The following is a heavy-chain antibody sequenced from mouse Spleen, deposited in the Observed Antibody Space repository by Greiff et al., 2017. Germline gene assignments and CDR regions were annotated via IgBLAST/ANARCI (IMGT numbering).Heavy chain of an antibody. J-gene: IGHJ2*01. CDR1: GFTFTDYY. D-gene: IGHD1-2*01. CDR3: ARYTPLYGYDY. V-gene: IGHV7-3*01. Sequence: EVMLVESGGGLVQPGGSLSLSCAASGFTFTDYYMSWVRQPPGKALEWLGFIRNKANGYTTEYSASVKGRFTISRDNSQSILYLQMKALRAEDSATYYCARYTPLYGYDYWGQGTTLTVSS. CDR2: IRNKANGYTT.